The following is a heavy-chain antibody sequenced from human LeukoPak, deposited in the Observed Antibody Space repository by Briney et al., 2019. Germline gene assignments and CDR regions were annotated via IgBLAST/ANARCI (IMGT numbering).Heavy chain of an antibody. CDR3: ARGGNTSIWFDP. Sequence: SEALSLTCAVYGGSFSGYYWSWIRQPPGKGLEWIGEINHSGSTNYNPSLKSRVTISVDTSKNQFSLKLSSVTAADTAVYYCARGGNTSIWFDPWGQGTLVTVSS. CDR1: GGSFSGYY. V-gene: IGHV4-34*01. CDR2: INHSGST. J-gene: IGHJ5*02. D-gene: IGHD1-26*01.